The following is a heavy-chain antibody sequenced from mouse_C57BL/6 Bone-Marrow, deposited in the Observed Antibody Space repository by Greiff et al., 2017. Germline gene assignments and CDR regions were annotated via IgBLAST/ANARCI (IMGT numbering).Heavy chain of an antibody. CDR2: SRNKANDYTT. CDR3: ARDGGDYGAMDY. Sequence: DVKLVESGGGLVQSGRSLRLSCATSGFTFSDFYMEWVRQAPGKGLEWIAASRNKANDYTTEYSASVKGRFIVSRDTSQSILYLQMNALRAEDTAIYYCARDGGDYGAMDYWGQGTSVTVSS. V-gene: IGHV7-1*01. D-gene: IGHD1-1*02. J-gene: IGHJ4*01. CDR1: GFTFSDFY.